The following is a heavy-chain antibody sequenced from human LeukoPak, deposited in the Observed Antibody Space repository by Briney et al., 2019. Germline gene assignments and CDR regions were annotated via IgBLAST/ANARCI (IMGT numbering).Heavy chain of an antibody. CDR1: GFTFSGYT. J-gene: IGHJ4*01. Sequence: GGSLRLSCVASGFTFSGYTMNWVSQAPGKGLEWVSLISNRSSDIYCADSVKGLVTLTTNHTRNALYLQMRSLRAEDTGVYYCARALYYDILTGYQTHTYYFDYWGHGSLVTVTS. D-gene: IGHD3-9*01. V-gene: IGHV3-21*01. CDR3: ARALYYDILTGYQTHTYYFDY. CDR2: ISNRSSDI.